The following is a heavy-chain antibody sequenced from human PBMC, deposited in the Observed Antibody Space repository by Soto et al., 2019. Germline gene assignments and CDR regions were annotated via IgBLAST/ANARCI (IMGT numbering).Heavy chain of an antibody. CDR1: GFTFSNAW. Sequence: EVQLVESGGGLVKPGGSLRLSCAASGFTFSNAWMSWVRQAPGKGLEWVGRIKRNADGGTADYAAPVKGRFTISRDDSKTTLYLQMNSLKTEDTAVYYCTTAATTVTTIDYWGQGTLVTGSS. CDR2: IKRNADGGTA. V-gene: IGHV3-15*01. CDR3: TTAATTVTTIDY. J-gene: IGHJ4*02. D-gene: IGHD4-17*01.